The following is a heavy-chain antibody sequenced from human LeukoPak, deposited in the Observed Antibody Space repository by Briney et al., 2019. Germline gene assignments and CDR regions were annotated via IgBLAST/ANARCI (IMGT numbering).Heavy chain of an antibody. CDR1: GFTFSTYW. CDR2: INGDGSTT. J-gene: IGHJ4*02. V-gene: IGHV3-74*01. Sequence: PGGSLRLSCEASGFTFSTYWMHWVRQAPGKGPLWVSHINGDGSTTNYADSVKGRFTISRDNAKNTLYLQMNSLRAEDTAVYYCAEAASVRGVSYWGQGTLVTVSS. D-gene: IGHD3-10*01. CDR3: AEAASVRGVSY.